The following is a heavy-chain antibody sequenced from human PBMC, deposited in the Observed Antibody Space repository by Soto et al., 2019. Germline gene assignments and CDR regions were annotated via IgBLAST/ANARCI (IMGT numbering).Heavy chain of an antibody. CDR3: TADPFYHTLGIGY. CDR2: IKTKAYGGTT. J-gene: IGHJ4*02. Sequence: EVQLVESGGGLVKPGGSLRLSCAASGFTFSDAWMNWVRQAPGKGLEWVCLIKTKAYGGTTDYAAPVKGRFTISRDDSKDTLYLQMNSLKTEDTAVYYCTADPFYHTLGIGYWGQGTLVTVSS. D-gene: IGHD1-26*01. V-gene: IGHV3-15*07. CDR1: GFTFSDAW.